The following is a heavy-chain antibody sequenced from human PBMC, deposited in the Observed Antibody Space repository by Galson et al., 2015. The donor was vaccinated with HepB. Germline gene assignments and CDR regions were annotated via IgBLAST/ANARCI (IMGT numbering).Heavy chain of an antibody. CDR3: AKEEGFGDLLFLFDY. CDR1: GFTFSVCG. CDR2: ISYDGTNK. V-gene: IGHV3-30*18. D-gene: IGHD3-10*01. J-gene: IGHJ4*02. Sequence: SLRLSCAASGFTFSVCGMHWVRQAPGKGLEWVAVISYDGTNKYYADSVKGRFTISRDNSKNTLYLQMNSLRAEDTAVYYCAKEEGFGDLLFLFDYWGQGTLVTVSS.